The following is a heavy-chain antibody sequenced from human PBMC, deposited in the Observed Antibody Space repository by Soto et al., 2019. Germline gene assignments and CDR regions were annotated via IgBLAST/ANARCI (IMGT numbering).Heavy chain of an antibody. CDR3: AKVVKPFKWLLPFEAYYFDY. CDR1: GFTFSSYA. CDR2: ISGSGGST. Sequence: GGSLRLSCAASGFTFSSYAMSWVRQAPGKGLEWVSAISGSGGSTYYADSVKGRFTISRDNSKNTLYLQMNSLRAEDTAVYYCAKVVKPFKWLLPFEAYYFDYWGQGTLVTVSS. D-gene: IGHD5-12*01. J-gene: IGHJ4*02. V-gene: IGHV3-23*01.